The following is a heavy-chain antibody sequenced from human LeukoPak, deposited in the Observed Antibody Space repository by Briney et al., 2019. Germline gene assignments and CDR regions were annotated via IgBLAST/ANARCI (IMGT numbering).Heavy chain of an antibody. CDR1: GYTFSRYY. CDR3: ARDKGQDGVWGTFVY. J-gene: IGHJ4*02. V-gene: IGHV1-46*01. CDR2: INPSGGSA. Sequence: VKVSCKASGYTFSRYYIHWVRRAPGQGLEWMGMINPSGGSATYAQRFQGRVTMTRDTSASTVHMELSSLRSDDTAVYYCARDKGQDGVWGTFVYWGQGTLVTVSS. D-gene: IGHD3-16*01.